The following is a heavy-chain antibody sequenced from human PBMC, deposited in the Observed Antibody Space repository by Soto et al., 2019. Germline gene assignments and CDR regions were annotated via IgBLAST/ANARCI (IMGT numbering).Heavy chain of an antibody. J-gene: IGHJ5*02. CDR3: TTDPFHYYDSSGSFGP. CDR1: GFTFSNAW. Sequence: GGSLRLSCAASGFTFSNAWMSWVRQAPGKGLEWVGRTKSKTDGGTTDYAAPVKGRFTISRDDSKNTPYLQMNSLKTEDKAVYYCTTDPFHYYDSSGSFGPWGQGTLVTVSS. D-gene: IGHD3-22*01. CDR2: TKSKTDGGTT. V-gene: IGHV3-15*01.